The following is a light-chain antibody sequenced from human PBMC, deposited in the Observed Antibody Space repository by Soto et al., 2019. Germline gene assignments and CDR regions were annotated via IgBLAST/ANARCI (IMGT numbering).Light chain of an antibody. CDR1: ESVTSSS. J-gene: IGKJ2*01. V-gene: IGKV3-20*01. Sequence: VLTQSPGTLSLSPGESATLSCRASESVTSSSLAWYQLKPGQAPRLLMFGASNRGTGIPARFSGSGSGTDFILTSSRLEPEDSALYYCQQFDASRQYTFGQGTRVEI. CDR2: GAS. CDR3: QQFDASRQYT.